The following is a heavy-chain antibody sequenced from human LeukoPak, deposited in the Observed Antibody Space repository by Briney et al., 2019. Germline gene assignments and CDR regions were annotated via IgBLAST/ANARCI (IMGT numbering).Heavy chain of an antibody. CDR1: GFNFSYYA. CDR2: MWYDGSNA. Sequence: GGSLRLSCTASGFNFSYYAMHWVRQTPGRGLAWVAVMWYDGSNAYYEDSVKGRFTISRDNSKNTLYLQMNSLRAEDTAVYYCAKGRDGYNADFDYWGQGTLVTVSS. V-gene: IGHV3-33*06. J-gene: IGHJ4*02. D-gene: IGHD5-24*01. CDR3: AKGRDGYNADFDY.